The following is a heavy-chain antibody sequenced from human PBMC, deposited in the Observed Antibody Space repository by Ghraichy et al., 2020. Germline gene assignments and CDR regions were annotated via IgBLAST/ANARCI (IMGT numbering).Heavy chain of an antibody. D-gene: IGHD4-23*01. CDR3: ARGSTVVRFFYYDGMDV. CDR2: ITSSGRTI. J-gene: IGHJ6*02. CDR1: GFTISSYT. Sequence: GGSLRLSCVGSGFTISSYTMNWVRQSPGEGLEWVSYITSSGRTIFYADSVQGRFTISRDNAQNSLYLQMNSLRDEDTAVYYCARGSTVVRFFYYDGMDVWGQGTTVTVSS. V-gene: IGHV3-48*02.